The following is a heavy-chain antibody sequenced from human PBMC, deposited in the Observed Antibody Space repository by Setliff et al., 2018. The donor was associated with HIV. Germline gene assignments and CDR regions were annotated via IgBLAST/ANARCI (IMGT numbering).Heavy chain of an antibody. J-gene: IGHJ1*01. CDR1: GFTFDSYG. D-gene: IGHD3-10*01. Sequence: LRLSCVASGFTFDSYGMSWVRQAPGKGLEWVSAIGGSGGSTYYADSVKGRFTISRDNSRNTLYLHMSSLRTEDTAVYYCARESYLYGSGSYPTYFQHCGQGTLVTVSS. CDR3: ARESYLYGSGSYPTYFQH. V-gene: IGHV3-23*01. CDR2: IGGSGGST.